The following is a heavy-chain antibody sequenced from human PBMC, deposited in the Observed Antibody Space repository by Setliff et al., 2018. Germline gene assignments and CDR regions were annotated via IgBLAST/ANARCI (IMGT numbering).Heavy chain of an antibody. D-gene: IGHD2-8*01. V-gene: IGHV1-18*01. J-gene: IGHJ4*02. CDR1: GYTFTNYG. CDR2: INPGGGSA. Sequence: ASVKVSCKASGYTFTNYGIGWVRQAPGQGLEWMGIINPGGGSASIVEKFQGRVTMTTDTSTSTAYMELRSLTSDDTAVYYCSRLVRYCTTTTCQRASGAEFWGQGTLVTVSS. CDR3: SRLVRYCTTTTCQRASGAEF.